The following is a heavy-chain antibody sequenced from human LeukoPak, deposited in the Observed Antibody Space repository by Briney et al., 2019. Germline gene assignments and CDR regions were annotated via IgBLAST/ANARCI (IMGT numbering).Heavy chain of an antibody. V-gene: IGHV1-2*02. Sequence: ASVKISCKASGYTFTGYYMHWVRQAPGQGLEWMGWINPNSGGTNYAQKFQGRVTMTRDTSISTAYMELSRLRSDDTAVYYCARDWEGLGEYWYFDLWGRGTLVTVSS. CDR2: INPNSGGT. J-gene: IGHJ2*01. D-gene: IGHD1-26*01. CDR1: GYTFTGYY. CDR3: ARDWEGLGEYWYFDL.